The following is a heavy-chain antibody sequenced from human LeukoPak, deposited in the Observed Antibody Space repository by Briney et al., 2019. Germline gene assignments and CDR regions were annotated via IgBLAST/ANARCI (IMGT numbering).Heavy chain of an antibody. CDR1: GGSISSYY. Sequence: SETLSLTCSVSGGSISSYYWSWIRQPAGKGLEWIGRIYTSGSTNYNPSLKSRVTMSVDTSKNQFSLKLSSVTAADTAVYYCARAFGGSSSWSDYYYYYMDVWGKGTTVTVSS. J-gene: IGHJ6*03. CDR2: IYTSGST. CDR3: ARAFGGSSSWSDYYYYYMDV. V-gene: IGHV4-4*07. D-gene: IGHD6-13*01.